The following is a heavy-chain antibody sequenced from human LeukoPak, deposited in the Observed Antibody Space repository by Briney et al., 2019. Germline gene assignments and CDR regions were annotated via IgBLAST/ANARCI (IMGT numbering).Heavy chain of an antibody. CDR3: ASLKVSVVLGAISYYMDV. V-gene: IGHV4-4*09. CDR1: GASITNFY. CDR2: IYPSGTT. Sequence: SETLSLTCTVSGASITNFYWSWVRRPPGKGLEWIGYIYPSGTTNYNPSLQSRVTMSLDPSKNQLSLRLSSVTAADTAVYFCASLKVSVVLGAISYYMDVWGKGTTVTVSS. J-gene: IGHJ6*03. D-gene: IGHD4/OR15-4a*01.